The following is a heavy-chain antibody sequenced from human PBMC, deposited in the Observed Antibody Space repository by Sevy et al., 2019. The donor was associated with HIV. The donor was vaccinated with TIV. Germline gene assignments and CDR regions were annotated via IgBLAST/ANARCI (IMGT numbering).Heavy chain of an antibody. CDR2: LKSKSEGGTT. Sequence: GGSLRLTCGASGFTFSNAWMTWVRLAPGKGLEWVGRLKSKSEGGTTDYAAPVKGRFTISRDDSKNTQYLQMNSLKSDDTAVYYCTNNRAYCIDGVCGEYFDSWVQGTLVTVSS. V-gene: IGHV3-15*01. D-gene: IGHD2-8*01. CDR3: TNNRAYCIDGVCGEYFDS. J-gene: IGHJ4*02. CDR1: GFTFSNAW.